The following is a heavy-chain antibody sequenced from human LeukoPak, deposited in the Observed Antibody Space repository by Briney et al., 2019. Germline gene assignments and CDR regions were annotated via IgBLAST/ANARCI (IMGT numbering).Heavy chain of an antibody. CDR2: ISGSGGST. J-gene: IGHJ4*02. Sequence: GGSLRLSCAASGFTFSSYSMTWVRQAPGKGLEWVSSISGSGGSTYYADSVKGRFTISRDNSKNTLYLQMYSLRAEDTAVYYCAKVEGASKASVYWGQGALDTVSS. CDR3: AKVEGASKASVY. D-gene: IGHD1-1*01. V-gene: IGHV3-23*01. CDR1: GFTFSSYS.